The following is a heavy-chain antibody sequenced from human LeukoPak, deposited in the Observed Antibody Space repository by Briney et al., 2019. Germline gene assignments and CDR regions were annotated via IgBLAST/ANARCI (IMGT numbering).Heavy chain of an antibody. D-gene: IGHD2-8*02. Sequence: PGGSLRLSCAASGFTFSIYTISWVRQAPGKGLEWVSAISDSGFGTYYADSVKGRFTISRDNSKNTLYLQMNSLRAEDTAIYYCAKGTYCDGGACPPGIYYYYYMDVWGKGTTVTVSS. CDR1: GFTFSIYT. CDR2: ISDSGFGT. CDR3: AKGTYCDGGACPPGIYYYYYMDV. J-gene: IGHJ6*03. V-gene: IGHV3-23*01.